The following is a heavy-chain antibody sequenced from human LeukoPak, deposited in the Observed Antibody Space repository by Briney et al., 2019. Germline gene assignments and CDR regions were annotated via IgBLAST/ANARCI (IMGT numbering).Heavy chain of an antibody. CDR1: GGTFSSYA. CDR3: ARGDYYDSSGYYYAEYFQH. Sequence: SVKVSCKASGGTFSSYAISWVRQAPGQGLEWMGGIIPIFGTANYAQKFQGRVTITADKSTSTAYMELRSLRSDDTAVYYCARGDYYDSSGYYYAEYFQHWGQGTLVTVSS. CDR2: IIPIFGTA. V-gene: IGHV1-69*06. J-gene: IGHJ1*01. D-gene: IGHD3-22*01.